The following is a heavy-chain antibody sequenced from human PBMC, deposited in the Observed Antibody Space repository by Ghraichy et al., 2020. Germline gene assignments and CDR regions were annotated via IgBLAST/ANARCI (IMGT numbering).Heavy chain of an antibody. CDR3: ARGLEAVAGHYYHGMDV. J-gene: IGHJ6*02. D-gene: IGHD6-19*01. V-gene: IGHV3-48*04. CDR1: GFTFSPYS. Sequence: LSLTCAASGFTFSPYSMNWVRQAPGRGLEWVSFISSSSNSIYYADSVKGRFTISRDNAKNSLFLQMSSLRAEDTAVYYCARGLEAVAGHYYHGMDVWGQGTKVTVSS. CDR2: ISSSSNSI.